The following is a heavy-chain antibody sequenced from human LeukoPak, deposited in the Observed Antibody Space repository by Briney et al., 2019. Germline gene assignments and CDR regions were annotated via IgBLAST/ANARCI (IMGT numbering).Heavy chain of an antibody. CDR1: GFTFSSYG. CDR3: ARASKSPRYSSSWYSGGWFDP. D-gene: IGHD6-13*01. V-gene: IGHV4-34*01. J-gene: IGHJ5*02. CDR2: INHSGST. Sequence: PGGSLRLSCAASGFTFSSYGMTWIRQPPGKGLEWIGEINHSGSTNYNPSLKSRVTISVDTSKNQFSLKLSSVTAADTAVYYCARASKSPRYSSSWYSGGWFDPWGQGTLVTVSS.